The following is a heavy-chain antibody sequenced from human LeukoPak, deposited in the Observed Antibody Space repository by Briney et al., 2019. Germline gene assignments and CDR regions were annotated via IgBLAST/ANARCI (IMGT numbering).Heavy chain of an antibody. CDR3: ARRERLGESYGRGTLDI. J-gene: IGHJ3*02. CDR1: GFLVSSNY. D-gene: IGHD3-16*01. Sequence: GGSLRLSCAASGFLVSSNYMSWVRQAPGKGLEWVSLIYSDGTGYYADSVKGRFTISRDNSKNTLYLQMNSLRAEDTAVYYCARRERLGESYGRGTLDIWGQGTMVTVSS. V-gene: IGHV3-66*01. CDR2: IYSDGTG.